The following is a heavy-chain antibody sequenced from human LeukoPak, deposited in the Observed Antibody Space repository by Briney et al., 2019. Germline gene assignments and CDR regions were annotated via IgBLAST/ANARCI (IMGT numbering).Heavy chain of an antibody. V-gene: IGHV4-59*01. CDR3: ARRTGYYDGFDY. CDR2: IYYSGST. J-gene: IGHJ4*02. CDR1: GGSISSYY. D-gene: IGHD3/OR15-3a*01. Sequence: SETLSLTCTVSGGSISSYYWSWIRQPPGKGLEWIGHIYYSGSTNYNPSLKSRVTISVDTSKNQFSLKLSSVTAADTAVYYCARRTGYYDGFDYWGQGTLVTVSS.